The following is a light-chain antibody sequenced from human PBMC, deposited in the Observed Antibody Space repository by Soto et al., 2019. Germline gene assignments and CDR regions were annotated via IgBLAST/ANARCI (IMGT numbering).Light chain of an antibody. J-gene: IGLJ1*01. CDR2: EVS. Sequence: QSALTQPASVSGSPGQSITISCTGTSSDFGSYNLVSWYQQHPGKAPKLMIYEVSKRPSGVSNRFSGSKSGNTASLTISGPQAEDEADYYCCSYAGSSTFHVFGTGTKVTVL. CDR1: SSDFGSYNL. CDR3: CSYAGSSTFHV. V-gene: IGLV2-23*02.